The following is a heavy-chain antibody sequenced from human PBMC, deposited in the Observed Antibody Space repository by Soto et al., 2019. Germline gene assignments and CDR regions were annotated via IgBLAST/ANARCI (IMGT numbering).Heavy chain of an antibody. V-gene: IGHV1-18*01. D-gene: IGHD3-16*01. CDR2: ISPFHGDP. J-gene: IGHJ4*02. CDR1: GYSFTNYA. Sequence: GPEVKKPGASVKVSCKASGYSFTNYAIGWVRQAPGQGLEWVGWISPFHGDPNYAQNFQGRITVTTDSSTSTAYMDLGRLRSDDTAVYYCARSDHVDRYFDYWGQGTRITVSS. CDR3: ARSDHVDRYFDY.